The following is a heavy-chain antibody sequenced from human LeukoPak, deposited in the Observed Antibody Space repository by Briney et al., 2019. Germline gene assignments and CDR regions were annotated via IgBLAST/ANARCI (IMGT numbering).Heavy chain of an antibody. D-gene: IGHD3-10*01. Sequence: GGSLRLSCAASGFTFSNYAMNWVRQAPGEGLEWVSTASASGAGTYYADSVRGRFTISRDNFKNMLYLQMDGLRAEDTAVYYCTKDHYYASGSYSDWGQGTLVTVSS. CDR2: ASASGAGT. J-gene: IGHJ4*02. V-gene: IGHV3-23*01. CDR3: TKDHYYASGSYSD. CDR1: GFTFSNYA.